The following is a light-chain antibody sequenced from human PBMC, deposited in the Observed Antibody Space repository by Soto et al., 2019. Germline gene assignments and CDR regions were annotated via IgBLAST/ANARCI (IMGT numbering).Light chain of an antibody. Sequence: EIVMTQSPATPSLSPGERATLSCRASQTIDNTLAWYQRKPGQAPRLLIYDASTRATGVPARFSGSGSGTDFTLTISSLQSEDFAVYYCQHYNYWPYTFGQGTKVDIK. J-gene: IGKJ2*01. CDR2: DAS. V-gene: IGKV3-15*01. CDR1: QTIDNT. CDR3: QHYNYWPYT.